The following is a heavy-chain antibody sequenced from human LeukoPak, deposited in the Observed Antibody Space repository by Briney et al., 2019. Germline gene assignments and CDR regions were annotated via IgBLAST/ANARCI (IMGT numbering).Heavy chain of an antibody. D-gene: IGHD3-10*01. CDR2: ISGSGGST. V-gene: IGHV3-23*01. Sequence: PGGSLRLSCAASGFTFSSYAMGWVRQAPGKGLEWVSAISGSGGSTYYADSVKGRFAISRDNSKNTLYLQMNSLRAEDTAVYYCAKGYWGSGTSRGRYYYYMDVWGKGTTVTVSS. CDR1: GFTFSSYA. J-gene: IGHJ6*03. CDR3: AKGYWGSGTSRGRYYYYMDV.